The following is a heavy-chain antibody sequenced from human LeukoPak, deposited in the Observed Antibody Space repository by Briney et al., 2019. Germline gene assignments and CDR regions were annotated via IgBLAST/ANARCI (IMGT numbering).Heavy chain of an antibody. CDR1: GFTFSNYW. J-gene: IGHJ4*02. CDR2: ISYDGSNK. Sequence: GGSLRLSCAASGFTFSNYWMSWVRQAPGKGLEWVAVISYDGSNKYYADSVKGRFTISRDNSKNTLYLQMNSLRAEDTAVYYCARAPSGYSYGSLPDYWGQGTLVTVSS. D-gene: IGHD5-18*01. V-gene: IGHV3-30-3*01. CDR3: ARAPSGYSYGSLPDY.